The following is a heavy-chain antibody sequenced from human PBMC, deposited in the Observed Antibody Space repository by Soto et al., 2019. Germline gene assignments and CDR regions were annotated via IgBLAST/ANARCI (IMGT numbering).Heavy chain of an antibody. CDR3: VRGGGGGLFDP. D-gene: IGHD2-15*01. CDR1: GFTFSDYY. Sequence: QVQLVESGGGLVTPGGSLRLSCASSGFTFSDYYMSWIRQAPGKGLERLSYISPGSRYPAYADSVKGRFTISRDNARRSLSLQMNSLTVDDTAIYYCVRGGGGGLFDPWGQGSMVTVSS. CDR2: ISPGSRYP. V-gene: IGHV3-11*06. J-gene: IGHJ5*02.